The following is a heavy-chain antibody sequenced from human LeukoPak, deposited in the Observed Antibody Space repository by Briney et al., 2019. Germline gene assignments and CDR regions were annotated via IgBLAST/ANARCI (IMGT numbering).Heavy chain of an antibody. Sequence: SVKVSCKASGGTFSSYAISWVRQAPGQGLEWMGRIIPILGIANYAQKFQGRVTITADKSTSTACMELSSLRSEDTAVYYCAREYYDSSGYGHFDYWGQGTLVTVSS. CDR3: AREYYDSSGYGHFDY. CDR1: GGTFSSYA. J-gene: IGHJ4*02. CDR2: IIPILGIA. V-gene: IGHV1-69*04. D-gene: IGHD3-22*01.